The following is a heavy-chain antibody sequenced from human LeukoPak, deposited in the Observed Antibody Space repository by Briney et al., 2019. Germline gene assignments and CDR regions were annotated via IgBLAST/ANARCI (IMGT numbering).Heavy chain of an antibody. V-gene: IGHV1-2*06. J-gene: IGHJ4*02. CDR2: INPNSGGT. CDR1: GYTFTGYY. D-gene: IGHD6-6*01. CDR3: AREYSSSSGSDY. Sequence: ASVKVSCKASGYTFTGYYMHWVRQAPGQGLECMGRINPNSGGTNYAQKFQGRVTMTRDTSISTAYMELSRLRSDDTAVYYCAREYSSSSGSDYWGQGTPVTVSS.